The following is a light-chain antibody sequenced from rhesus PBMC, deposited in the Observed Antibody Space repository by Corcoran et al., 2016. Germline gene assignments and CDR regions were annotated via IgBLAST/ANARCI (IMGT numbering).Light chain of an antibody. V-gene: IGKV1-74*01. CDR2: KAS. J-gene: IGKJ4*01. CDR3: QHGYGTPLT. CDR1: ENVNKY. Sequence: DIQMTQSPSSLSASVGDRVTITCRASENVNKYLNWYQQKPGKAPKLLIYKASTLQSGVQSRFSGSGSWTDYIFPISSLQPEDVATYYCQHGYGTPLTFGGGTKVEIK.